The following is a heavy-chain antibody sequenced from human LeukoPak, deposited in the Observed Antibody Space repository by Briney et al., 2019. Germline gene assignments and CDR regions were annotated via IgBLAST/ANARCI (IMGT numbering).Heavy chain of an antibody. CDR1: GFNFEEYA. Sequence: SGGSLRLSCTTFGFNFEEYAMHWVRQAPGKGLEWVAGVTWNTGNEGYAASVRGRFTISRDNDKKVLYLQMNNLKVDDTALYFCVQPHRYLGELEHAFDIWGRGTMVTVSS. D-gene: IGHD3-10*01. J-gene: IGHJ3*02. CDR3: VQPHRYLGELEHAFDI. CDR2: VTWNTGNE. V-gene: IGHV3-9*01.